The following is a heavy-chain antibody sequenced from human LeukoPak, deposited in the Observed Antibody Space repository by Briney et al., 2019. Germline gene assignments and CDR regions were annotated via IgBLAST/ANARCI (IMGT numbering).Heavy chain of an antibody. CDR2: IKKDGSEK. D-gene: IGHD3-10*02. Sequence: GGSLRLSCAASGFTFSSYWMSWVRQAPGKGLEWVANIKKDGSEKHYVDSVKGRFTISRDNAKNSLYLQMNSLRAEDTAVYYCAELGITMIGGVWGKGTTVTISS. V-gene: IGHV3-7*01. J-gene: IGHJ6*04. CDR3: AELGITMIGGV. CDR1: GFTFSSYW.